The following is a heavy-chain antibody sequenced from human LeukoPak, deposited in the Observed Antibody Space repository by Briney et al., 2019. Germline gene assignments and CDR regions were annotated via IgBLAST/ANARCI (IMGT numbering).Heavy chain of an antibody. V-gene: IGHV3-9*01. CDR3: AKDRGDRKKNYGLGSYYNLGLDY. CDR1: GFTFDDYA. J-gene: IGHJ4*02. Sequence: GGSLRLSCGASGFTFDDYAMHWVRQAPGKGLEWVSTISWNSGRLVYADSVKGRFTISRDNAKNSLYLQMNSLRPEDTALYYCAKDRGDRKKNYGLGSYYNLGLDYWGQGTLVTVSS. CDR2: ISWNSGRL. D-gene: IGHD3-10*01.